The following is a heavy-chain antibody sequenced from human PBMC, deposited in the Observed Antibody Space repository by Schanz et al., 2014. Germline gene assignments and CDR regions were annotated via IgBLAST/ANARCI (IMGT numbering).Heavy chain of an antibody. V-gene: IGHV3-21*01. J-gene: IGHJ4*02. D-gene: IGHD3-3*01. CDR3: VRDSFFAFDY. CDR2: VSRSTPDI. CDR1: GFSVGNKY. Sequence: EVQLVESGGGLVKPGGSLRLSCAASGFSVGNKYMNWVRQAPGKGLEWVSYVSRSTPDIYYADSVKGRFTMSRDNAKNSVFLQMNSLRAEDTAVYYCVRDSFFAFDYWGQGTLVTASS.